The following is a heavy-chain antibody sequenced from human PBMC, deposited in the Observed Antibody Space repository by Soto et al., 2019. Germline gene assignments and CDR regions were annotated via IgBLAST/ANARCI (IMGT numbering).Heavy chain of an antibody. CDR3: ARELTIFGVVTRFDH. Sequence: SVTVSCTPSGGTFSSYAISWVRQAPGQGLEWMGGILPIFGTANYAQKFQGRVTITAGESTSTAYMELSILRSEDTAVYYCARELTIFGVVTRFDHWGQRTLVTVSS. J-gene: IGHJ5*02. CDR2: ILPIFGTA. V-gene: IGHV1-69*01. D-gene: IGHD3-3*01. CDR1: GGTFSSYA.